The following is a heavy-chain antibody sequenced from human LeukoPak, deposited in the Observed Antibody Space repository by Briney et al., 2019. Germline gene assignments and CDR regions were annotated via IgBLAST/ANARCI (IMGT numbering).Heavy chain of an antibody. Sequence: GGSLRLSCAASGFTFSSYAMTWVRQAPGKGLEWVSGINNSGDSTYYADSVKGRFTISRDNSKNTLYLQMNSLRAEDTAVYHCANDQSGYSSGWLNYYYGMDVWGQGTTVTVSS. CDR3: ANDQSGYSSGWLNYYYGMDV. J-gene: IGHJ6*02. CDR1: GFTFSSYA. CDR2: INNSGDST. D-gene: IGHD6-19*01. V-gene: IGHV3-23*01.